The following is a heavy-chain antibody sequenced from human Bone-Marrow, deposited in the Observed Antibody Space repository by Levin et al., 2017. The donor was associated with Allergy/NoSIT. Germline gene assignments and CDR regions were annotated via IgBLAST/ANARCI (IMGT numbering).Heavy chain of an antibody. CDR3: ARVVGPVRRITGTRYSFDY. CDR1: GGTFSSYT. J-gene: IGHJ4*02. D-gene: IGHD1-7*01. Sequence: PGESLKISCKASGGTFSSYTISWVRQAPGQGLEWMGRIIPILGIANYAQKFQGRVTITADKSTSTAYMELSSLRSEDTVVYYCARVVGPVRRITGTRYSFDYWGQGTLVTVSS. CDR2: IIPILGIA. V-gene: IGHV1-69*02.